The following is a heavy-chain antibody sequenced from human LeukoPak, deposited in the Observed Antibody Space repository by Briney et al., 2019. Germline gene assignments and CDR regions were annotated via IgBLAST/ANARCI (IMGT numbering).Heavy chain of an antibody. Sequence: SETLSLTCAVSGGSINSHYWGWIRQPPGKGLQWIGDIYYTGKINYNPSLKSRVTITLDTSKDHLSLNLTSVLAADTAIYYCVRRDTGWNYFDSWGQGILLTVSS. CDR1: GGSINSHY. J-gene: IGHJ4*02. V-gene: IGHV4-59*08. CDR2: IYYTGKI. D-gene: IGHD6-19*01. CDR3: VRRDTGWNYFDS.